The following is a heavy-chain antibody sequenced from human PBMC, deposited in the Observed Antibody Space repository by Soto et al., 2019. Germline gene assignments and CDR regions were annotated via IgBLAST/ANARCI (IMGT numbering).Heavy chain of an antibody. CDR3: AKEMVTDSFPHPMIRGVPSDY. J-gene: IGHJ4*02. CDR1: GFGFSNYG. D-gene: IGHD3-10*01. V-gene: IGHV3-30*18. CDR2: ISNDGSNK. Sequence: QVPQVESGGGVVQPGRSLTLSCAVSGFGFSNYGMHWVRQAPGKGLEWVAVISNDGSNKYYTDSVKGRFTISRDNSNNTLYLHMESLTPEDTAVYFCAKEMVTDSFPHPMIRGVPSDYWGQGTRVTVSS.